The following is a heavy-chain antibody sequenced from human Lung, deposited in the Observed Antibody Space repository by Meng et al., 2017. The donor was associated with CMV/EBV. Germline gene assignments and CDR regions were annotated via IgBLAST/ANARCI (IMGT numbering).Heavy chain of an antibody. CDR1: GFTFSNAW. V-gene: IGHV3-15*01. J-gene: IGHJ4*02. Sequence: GESLKISCAASGFTFSNAWMSWVRQAPGKGLEWVGRIKSKTDGGTTDYAAPVKGRFTISRDDSKNTLYLQMNSLKTEDTAVYYCTTVPYDYGDYVSDYWGQETLVTVSS. D-gene: IGHD4-17*01. CDR2: IKSKTDGGTT. CDR3: TTVPYDYGDYVSDY.